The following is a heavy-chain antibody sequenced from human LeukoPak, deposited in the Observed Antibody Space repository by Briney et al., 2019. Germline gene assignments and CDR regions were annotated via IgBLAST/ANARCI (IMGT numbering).Heavy chain of an antibody. CDR2: IYSSGST. Sequence: GGSLRLSCAASGFPFSDYVMSWARQAPGKGLEWVSAIYSSGSTYYAASVKGRFTISRDNSKNTLYLQMNSLRAEDTAVYYCASRSLWYGEDYWGQGTLVTVSS. CDR3: ASRSLWYGEDY. J-gene: IGHJ4*02. V-gene: IGHV3-23*05. CDR1: GFPFSDYV. D-gene: IGHD3-10*01.